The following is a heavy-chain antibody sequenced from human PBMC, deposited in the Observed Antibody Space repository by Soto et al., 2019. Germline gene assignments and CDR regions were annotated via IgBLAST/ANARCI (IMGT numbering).Heavy chain of an antibody. CDR3: ARENTMIVVVIGGGWHWFDP. V-gene: IGHV1-69*13. Sequence: GASVKVSCKASGGTFSSYAISWVRQAPGQGLEWMGGIIPIFGTANYAQKFQGRVTITADESTSTAYMELSSLRSEDTAVYYCARENTMIVVVIGGGWHWFDPWGQGTLVTVSS. J-gene: IGHJ5*02. D-gene: IGHD3-22*01. CDR2: IIPIFGTA. CDR1: GGTFSSYA.